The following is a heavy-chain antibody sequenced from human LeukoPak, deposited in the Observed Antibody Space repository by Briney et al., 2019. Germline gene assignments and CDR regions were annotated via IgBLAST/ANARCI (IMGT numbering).Heavy chain of an antibody. CDR1: GGSFSGYY. CDR2: IYYTGSGST. CDR3: ARRASHSSGWRHYAFDI. V-gene: IGHV4-59*08. D-gene: IGHD6-19*01. J-gene: IGHJ3*02. Sequence: PSETLSLTCAVSGGSFSGYYWSWIRQPPGKGLEWIGYIYYTGSGSTSHNPSLKSRVTISVDTSKNQFSLNLNSVTAADTAVYYCARRASHSSGWRHYAFDIWGQGTMVTVSS.